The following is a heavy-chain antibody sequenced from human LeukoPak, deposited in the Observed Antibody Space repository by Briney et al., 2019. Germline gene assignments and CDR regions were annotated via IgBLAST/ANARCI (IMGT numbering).Heavy chain of an antibody. Sequence: ASVKVSCKASGYTFTSYGISWVRQAPGQGLEWMGWISAYNGNTNYAQKLQGRVTMTTDTSTSTAYMELRSLRSDDTAVYYCAREYDSSGYYFGHGGAFDIWGQGTMVTVSS. D-gene: IGHD3-22*01. CDR3: AREYDSSGYYFGHGGAFDI. J-gene: IGHJ3*02. V-gene: IGHV1-18*01. CDR2: ISAYNGNT. CDR1: GYTFTSYG.